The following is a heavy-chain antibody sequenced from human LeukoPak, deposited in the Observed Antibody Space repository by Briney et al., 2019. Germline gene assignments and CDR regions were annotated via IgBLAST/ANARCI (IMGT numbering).Heavy chain of an antibody. V-gene: IGHV4-61*02. CDR3: ARVLFTEEDAFDI. CDR1: GGSVSSAYYY. Sequence: SETLSLTCTVSGGSVSSAYYYWSWIRQPAGKGLEWIGRIYTSGSANYNPSLKSRVTMSLDTSKNQFSLNLTSVTAADTAVYYCARVLFTEEDAFDIWGQGTMVTVSS. J-gene: IGHJ3*02. CDR2: IYTSGSA.